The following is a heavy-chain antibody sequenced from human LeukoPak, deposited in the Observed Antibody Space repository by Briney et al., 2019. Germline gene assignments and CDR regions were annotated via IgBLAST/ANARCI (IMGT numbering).Heavy chain of an antibody. CDR2: ISSSSRYI. J-gene: IGHJ4*02. Sequence: GGSLRLSCAASGFTVSSNYMSWVRQAPGKGLEWVSSISSSSRYIFYADSVKGRFTISRDDAKNSLYLQMNSLRAEDTAVYYCGRDNCGADCYGSVDYWGQGTLVTVSS. CDR1: GFTVSSNY. V-gene: IGHV3-21*01. CDR3: GRDNCGADCYGSVDY. D-gene: IGHD2-21*02.